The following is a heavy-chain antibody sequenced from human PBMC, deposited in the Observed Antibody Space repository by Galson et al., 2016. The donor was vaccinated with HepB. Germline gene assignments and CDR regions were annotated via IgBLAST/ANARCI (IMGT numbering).Heavy chain of an antibody. CDR2: IRSKAYGGTI. D-gene: IGHD3-10*01. Sequence: SLRLSCAASGFTFGDNALSWIRQAPGKGLEWVGFIRSKAYGGTIEYAASVKGRFTISRDDSKSVAYLQMNSLKTEDTAVYYCTREGLYDSETQYPYYFDYWGQGTLVTVSS. CDR1: GFTFGDNA. J-gene: IGHJ4*02. V-gene: IGHV3-49*03. CDR3: TREGLYDSETQYPYYFDY.